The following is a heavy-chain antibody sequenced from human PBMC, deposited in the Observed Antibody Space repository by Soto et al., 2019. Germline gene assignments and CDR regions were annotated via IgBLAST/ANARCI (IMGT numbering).Heavy chain of an antibody. CDR1: GFTFSTYS. CDR2: ISSSSSTI. J-gene: IGHJ3*02. Sequence: GGSLRLSCAASGFTFSTYSMNWVRQAPGKGLEWVSYISSSSSTIYYVDSVKGRFTISRDNAKNSLYLQMNSLRAEDTAMYYCARDFTITFGGLIPDAFDKWGQGTMVTVSS. V-gene: IGHV3-48*01. D-gene: IGHD3-16*02. CDR3: ARDFTITFGGLIPDAFDK.